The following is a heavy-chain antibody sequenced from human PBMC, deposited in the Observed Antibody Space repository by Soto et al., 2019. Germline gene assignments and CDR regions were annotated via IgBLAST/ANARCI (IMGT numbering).Heavy chain of an antibody. D-gene: IGHD6-13*01. V-gene: IGHV4-39*01. Sequence: PSETLSLTCTVSGGSISSSSYYWGWIRQPPGKGLEWIGSIYYSGSTYYNPSLKSRVTISVDTSKNQFSLKLSSVTAADTAVYYCARTPGLAAAAVLTDAFDIWGQGTMVTVSS. J-gene: IGHJ3*02. CDR2: IYYSGST. CDR3: ARTPGLAAAAVLTDAFDI. CDR1: GGSISSSSYY.